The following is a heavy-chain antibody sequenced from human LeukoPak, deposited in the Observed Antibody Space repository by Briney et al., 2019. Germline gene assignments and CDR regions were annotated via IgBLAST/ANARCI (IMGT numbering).Heavy chain of an antibody. Sequence: TSETLSLTCTVSGGSISSSSYYWGWIRHPPGKGLEWIGSIYYSRSTYYNPSLKSRVTISVDTSKNQFSLKLSSVTAADTAVYYCARHPGLYYFDYWGQGTLVTVSS. CDR1: GGSISSSSYY. J-gene: IGHJ4*02. CDR3: ARHPGLYYFDY. V-gene: IGHV4-39*01. CDR2: IYYSRST.